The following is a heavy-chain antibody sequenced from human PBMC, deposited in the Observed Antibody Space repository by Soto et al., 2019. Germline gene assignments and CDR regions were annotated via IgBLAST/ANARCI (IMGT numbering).Heavy chain of an antibody. D-gene: IGHD6-6*01. CDR2: ISYDGSNK. CDR1: GFTFSSYA. Sequence: PGGSLRLSCAASGFTFSSYAMHWVRQAPGKGLEWVAVISYDGSNKYYADSVKGRFTISRDNSKNTLYLQMNSLRAEDTAVYYCARGTARYYYYGMDVWGQGTTVTVSS. CDR3: ARGTARYYYYGMDV. J-gene: IGHJ6*02. V-gene: IGHV3-30-3*01.